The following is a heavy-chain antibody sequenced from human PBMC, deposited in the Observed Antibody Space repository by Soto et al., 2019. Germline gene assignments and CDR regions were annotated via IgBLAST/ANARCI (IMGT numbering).Heavy chain of an antibody. V-gene: IGHV4-59*08. CDR1: GGSISSYY. CDR3: ARLGCSGGSCYSPHNWFDP. CDR2: IYYSGST. Sequence: SETLSLTCTVSGGSISSYYWSWIRQPPGKGLEWIGYIYYSGSTNYNPSLKSRVTISVDTSKNQFPLKLSSVTAADTAVYYCARLGCSGGSCYSPHNWFDPWGQGTLVTVSS. J-gene: IGHJ5*02. D-gene: IGHD2-15*01.